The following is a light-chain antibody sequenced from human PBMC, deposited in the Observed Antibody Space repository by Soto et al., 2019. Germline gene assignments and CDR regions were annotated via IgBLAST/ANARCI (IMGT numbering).Light chain of an antibody. CDR1: QSVSSSY. Sequence: EIVLTQSPGTLSLSPGVRATLSCRASQSVSSSYVAWYQQRPGQAPRLLIYGAFSRATGIPDRFSGPGSGTDFTLTISRLEPEDAAVYYCQQSVPSPYTFGHGNKLEIK. CDR3: QQSVPSPYT. CDR2: GAF. J-gene: IGKJ2*01. V-gene: IGKV3-20*01.